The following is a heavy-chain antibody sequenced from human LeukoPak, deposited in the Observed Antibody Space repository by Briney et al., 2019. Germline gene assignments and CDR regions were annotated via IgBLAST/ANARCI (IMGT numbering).Heavy chain of an antibody. V-gene: IGHV4-61*01. Sequence: SETLSLTCTVSTGSVSSGTYYWSWIRQPPGNVLEWIGYMYYNGSTNYNPSLKSRVTISVDTSKKRFSLKLSSVTAADTAMYYCARAPRVTMIIVTPGAFDMWGQGTMVTVSS. CDR3: ARAPRVTMIIVTPGAFDM. CDR2: MYYNGST. J-gene: IGHJ3*02. CDR1: TGSVSSGTYY. D-gene: IGHD3-22*01.